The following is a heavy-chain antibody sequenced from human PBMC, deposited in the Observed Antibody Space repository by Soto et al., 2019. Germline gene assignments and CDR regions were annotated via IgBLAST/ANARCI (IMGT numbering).Heavy chain of an antibody. D-gene: IGHD6-13*01. V-gene: IGHV3-23*01. J-gene: IGHJ6*03. Sequence: GGSLRLSCAASGFTFSSYAMSWVRQAPGKGLEWVSAISGSGGSKYYADSVKGRFTISIDNSKNTLYLQMNSLRAEDTAVYYCAKDRVQPYYYYMDVWGKGTTVTVSS. CDR1: GFTFSSYA. CDR3: AKDRVQPYYYYMDV. CDR2: ISGSGGSK.